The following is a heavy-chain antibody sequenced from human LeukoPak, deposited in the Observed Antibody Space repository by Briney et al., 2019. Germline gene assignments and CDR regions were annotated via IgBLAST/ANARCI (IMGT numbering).Heavy chain of an antibody. CDR3: ARRPGIAVAGFFGY. J-gene: IGHJ4*02. V-gene: IGHV4-39*07. CDR1: AGSFSSGRYY. D-gene: IGHD6-19*01. CDR2: FYYSGST. Sequence: SETLSLTCTVSAGSFSSGRYYWGWSRQPPGKGLEWIGTFYYSGSTYYNPSLKSRFTISVDTSKNQSSLKLSSVPAADTAVYYCARRPGIAVAGFFGYWGQGTLVTVSS.